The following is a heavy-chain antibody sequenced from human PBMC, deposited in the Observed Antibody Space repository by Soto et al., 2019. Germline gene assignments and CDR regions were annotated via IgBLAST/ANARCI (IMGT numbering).Heavy chain of an antibody. CDR1: GYSFTNYW. Sequence: PGESLKISCKGSGYSFTNYWIAWVRQMPGKGLEWMGIIYPGGSHTTYSPSFQGRVTISADKSISTAYLQWSSLKASDTALYYCARRQGPSGTYYFDYWGQGTLVTVSS. D-gene: IGHD1-26*01. J-gene: IGHJ4*02. V-gene: IGHV5-51*01. CDR2: IYPGGSHT. CDR3: ARRQGPSGTYYFDY.